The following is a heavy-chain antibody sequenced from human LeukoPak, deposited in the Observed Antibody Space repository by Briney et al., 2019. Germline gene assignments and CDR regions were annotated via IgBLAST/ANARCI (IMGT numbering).Heavy chain of an antibody. Sequence: PGGSLRLSCAASGFTFSNYWMHWVRQAPGKGLVWVSRINSDGINTSYADSVKGRFTISRDNAKNSLYLQMNSLRAEDTAVYYCARDRGGIVSYYYMDVWGKGTTVTISS. CDR3: ARDRGGIVSYYYMDV. J-gene: IGHJ6*03. CDR1: GFTFSNYW. V-gene: IGHV3-74*01. CDR2: INSDGINT. D-gene: IGHD5/OR15-5a*01.